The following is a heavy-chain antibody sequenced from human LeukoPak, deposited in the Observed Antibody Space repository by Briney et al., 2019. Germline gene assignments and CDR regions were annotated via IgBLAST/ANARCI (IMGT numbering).Heavy chain of an antibody. V-gene: IGHV3-23*01. CDR2: IIGSGSST. CDR3: ARSEAGTSGSYSAEYFPH. D-gene: IGHD1-26*01. J-gene: IGHJ1*01. Sequence: GGSLRLSCAASGFTFSSYAMSWVRQAPGKGLEWVSGIIGSGSSTYYADSVKGRFTISRDNSKNTLYLQMDSLRAEDTAVYYCARSEAGTSGSYSAEYFPHWGQGTLVTVSS. CDR1: GFTFSSYA.